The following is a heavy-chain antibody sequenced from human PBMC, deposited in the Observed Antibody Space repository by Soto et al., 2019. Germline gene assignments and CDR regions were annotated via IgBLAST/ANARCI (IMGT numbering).Heavy chain of an antibody. CDR1: GYTFTGYY. J-gene: IGHJ6*02. Sequence: ASVKVSCKASGYTFTGYYMHWVRQAPGQGLEWMGWINPNSGGTNFAQKFQGRVTMTRDTSISTAYMELSRLRSDDTAVYYCARDQDCTNGVCPLGMDVWGQGTTVTVSS. V-gene: IGHV1-2*02. CDR2: INPNSGGT. D-gene: IGHD2-8*01. CDR3: ARDQDCTNGVCPLGMDV.